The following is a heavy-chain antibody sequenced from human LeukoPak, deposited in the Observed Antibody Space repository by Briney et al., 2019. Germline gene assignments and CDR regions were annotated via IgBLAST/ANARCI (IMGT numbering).Heavy chain of an antibody. CDR1: GYTFTGYY. CDR3: ARDPGVMVYAIFPYYYYGMDV. J-gene: IGHJ6*02. CDR2: ISAYNGNT. D-gene: IGHD2-8*01. V-gene: IGHV1-18*04. Sequence: ASVKVSCKASGYTFTGYYMHWVRQAPGQGLEWMGWISAYNGNTNYAQKLQGRVTMTTDTSTSTAYMELRSLRSDDTAVYYCARDPGVMVYAIFPYYYYGMDVWGQGTTVTVSS.